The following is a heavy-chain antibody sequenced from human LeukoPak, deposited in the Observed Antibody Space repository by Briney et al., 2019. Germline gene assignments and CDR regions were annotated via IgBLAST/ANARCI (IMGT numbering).Heavy chain of an antibody. Sequence: PSETLSLTCTVSGGSISSDYWSWSRHPPGKGLEWIGYIYYSGSTNYNPSLKSRVTISVDTSKPQFSLKLSSVTAADTAVYYCARTTIAAAHDYWGQGTLVTASS. V-gene: IGHV4-59*08. D-gene: IGHD6-13*01. CDR2: IYYSGST. CDR1: GGSISSDY. J-gene: IGHJ4*02. CDR3: ARTTIAAAHDY.